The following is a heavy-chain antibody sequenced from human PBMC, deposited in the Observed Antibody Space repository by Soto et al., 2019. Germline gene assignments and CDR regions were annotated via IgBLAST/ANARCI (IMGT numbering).Heavy chain of an antibody. CDR3: AKEVL. V-gene: IGHV3-23*01. J-gene: IGHJ4*02. D-gene: IGHD2-15*01. CDR1: GLTFKNSA. CDR2: ISGSGGDT. Sequence: EVQLLESGGGLVQPGGSLRLSCAASGLTFKNSALSWVRQAPGKGLEWVSAISGSGGDTYYADSVRGRFTSARDNSKSTLYLQRKSLRAEDTAVYYCAKEVLGGQGTLVTVSS.